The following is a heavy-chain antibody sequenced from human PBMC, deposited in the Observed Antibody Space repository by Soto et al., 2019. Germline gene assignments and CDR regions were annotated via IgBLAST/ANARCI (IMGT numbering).Heavy chain of an antibody. J-gene: IGHJ6*02. Sequence: KPSETLSLTCAVYGGSFSGYYWSWIRQPPGKGLEWIGEINHSGSTNYNPSLKSRVTISVDTSKNQFSLKLSSVTAADTAVYYCASSSITGTNGFYYYYYYGMDVWGQGTTVTAP. CDR3: ASSSITGTNGFYYYYYYGMDV. CDR1: GGSFSGYY. D-gene: IGHD1-7*01. V-gene: IGHV4-34*01. CDR2: INHSGST.